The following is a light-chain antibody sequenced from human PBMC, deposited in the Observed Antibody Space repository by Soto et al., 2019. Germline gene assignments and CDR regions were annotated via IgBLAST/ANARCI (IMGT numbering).Light chain of an antibody. Sequence: QSLLTQPPSVSGAPGQRVTISCTGSSSNIVAGYDVHWYQQRPGTAPRLLISDDINRPSGVPDRFSGSKSGTSASLAITGRQADDEDDYYCQSYDTALGGSYVFGSGTKLTVL. CDR2: DDI. CDR1: SSNIVAGYD. V-gene: IGLV1-40*01. CDR3: QSYDTALGGSYV. J-gene: IGLJ1*01.